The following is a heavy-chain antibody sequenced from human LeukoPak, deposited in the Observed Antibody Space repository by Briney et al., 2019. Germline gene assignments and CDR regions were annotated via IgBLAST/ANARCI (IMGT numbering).Heavy chain of an antibody. CDR1: GFTFSDYS. J-gene: IGHJ4*02. CDR2: IRQDGSEK. V-gene: IGHV3-7*01. D-gene: IGHD2-8*01. Sequence: GGSLRLSCAASGFTFSDYSMSWVRQAPGKGLEWMANIRQDGSEKYYVDSVKGRFTISRDNAKNSLYLQMNSLRAEDTAVYYCARGMRALYWGKGTLVTVSS. CDR3: ARGMRALY.